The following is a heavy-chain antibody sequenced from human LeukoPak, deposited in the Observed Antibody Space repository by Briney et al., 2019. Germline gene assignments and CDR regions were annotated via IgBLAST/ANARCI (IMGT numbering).Heavy chain of an antibody. V-gene: IGHV4-4*07. J-gene: IGHJ4*02. CDR1: GGSISNYY. D-gene: IGHD5-18*01. CDR3: ARVSPPGYGILEK. CDR2: INTSGDT. Sequence: SETLSLTCTVSGGSISNYYLSWIRQSAGKGLEWIGRINTSGDTSYNPSIRSRVTMSVDTSKNQFSLKLSSVTAADTAMYYCARVSPPGYGILEKWGQGTQVTVSS.